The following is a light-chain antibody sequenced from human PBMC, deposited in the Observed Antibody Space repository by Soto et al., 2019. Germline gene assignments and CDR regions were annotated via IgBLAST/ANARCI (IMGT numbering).Light chain of an antibody. V-gene: IGLV1-44*01. CDR3: EAWDAGLYGAV. Sequence: QSVLTQPPSASGTPGQRVTISCSGSSSNIGANPINWYQQLPGTAPKLLIYNNDQRPSGVPDRFSASKSGTSASLAISGLQSEAEADYYCEAWDAGLYGAVLGGGTKLTVL. J-gene: IGLJ2*01. CDR2: NND. CDR1: SSNIGANP.